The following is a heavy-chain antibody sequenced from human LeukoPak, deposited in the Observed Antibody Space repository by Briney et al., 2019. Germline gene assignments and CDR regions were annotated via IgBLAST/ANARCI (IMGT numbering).Heavy chain of an antibody. CDR3: ARTYCGGDCYPPPGYFDY. CDR2: IIPILGTA. Sequence: GASVKVSCKASGGTFSSYAISWVRQAPGQGLEWMGGIIPILGTANYAQKFQGRVTITADKSTSTAYMELSSLRSEDTAVYYCARTYCGGDCYPPPGYFDYWGQGTLVTVSS. CDR1: GGTFSSYA. D-gene: IGHD2-21*02. J-gene: IGHJ4*02. V-gene: IGHV1-69*10.